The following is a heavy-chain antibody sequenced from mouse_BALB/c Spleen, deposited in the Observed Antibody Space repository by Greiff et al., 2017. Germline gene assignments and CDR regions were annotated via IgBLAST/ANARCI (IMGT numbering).Heavy chain of an antibody. CDR3: TRKGEGFAY. V-gene: IGHV1S22*01. J-gene: IGHJ3*01. Sequence: LQQPGSELVRPGASVKLSCKASGYTFTSYWMHWVKQRPGQGLEWIGNIYPGSGSTNYDEKFKSKATLTVDTSSSTAYMQLSSLTSEDSAVYYCTRKGEGFAYWGQGTLVTVSA. CDR2: IYPGSGST. CDR1: GYTFTSYW.